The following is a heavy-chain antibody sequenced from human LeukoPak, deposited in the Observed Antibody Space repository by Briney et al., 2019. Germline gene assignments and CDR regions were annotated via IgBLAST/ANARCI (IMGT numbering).Heavy chain of an antibody. D-gene: IGHD2-2*02. CDR1: GFTLSSYA. Sequence: GGSLRLSCAASGFTLSSYAMHWVRQAPGKGLVWVAVISYDGSNKYFADSVKGRFTISRDNSKNTLYLQMNSLRAEDTAVYYCARDLGYCSSTSCYIERINWFDPWGQGTLVTVSS. CDR2: ISYDGSNK. J-gene: IGHJ5*02. CDR3: ARDLGYCSSTSCYIERINWFDP. V-gene: IGHV3-30-3*01.